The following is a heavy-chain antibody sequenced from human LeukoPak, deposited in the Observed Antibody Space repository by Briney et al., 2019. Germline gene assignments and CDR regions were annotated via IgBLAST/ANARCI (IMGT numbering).Heavy chain of an antibody. Sequence: PSETLSLTCTVSGGSISSSSYYWGWIRQPPGKGLEWIGSIYYSGSTYYNPSLKSRVTISVDTSKNQFSLKLGSVTAADTAVYYCARGDCSGGSCSGYWGQGTLVTVSS. J-gene: IGHJ4*02. CDR2: IYYSGST. V-gene: IGHV4-39*07. D-gene: IGHD2-15*01. CDR3: ARGDCSGGSCSGY. CDR1: GGSISSSSYY.